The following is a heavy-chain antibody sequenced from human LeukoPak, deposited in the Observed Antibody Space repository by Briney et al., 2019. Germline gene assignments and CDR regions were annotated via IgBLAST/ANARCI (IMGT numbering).Heavy chain of an antibody. Sequence: GESLKISCKGSGYNFTNYWIGGVRQMPGKGLEWMGIIYPGDSDTTYSPSFQGQVTISADKSISTAYLQWSSLKASDTAMYYCARRRDGYNYVGTDYWGQGTLVTVSS. CDR2: IYPGDSDT. CDR1: GYNFTNYW. CDR3: ARRRDGYNYVGTDY. D-gene: IGHD5-24*01. J-gene: IGHJ4*02. V-gene: IGHV5-51*01.